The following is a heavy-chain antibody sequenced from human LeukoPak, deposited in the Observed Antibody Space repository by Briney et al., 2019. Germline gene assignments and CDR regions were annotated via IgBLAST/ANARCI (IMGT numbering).Heavy chain of an antibody. CDR2: ISAYNGNT. J-gene: IGHJ4*02. CDR3: ARCDRGPHTAMADY. Sequence: GASVKVSCKASGYIFTSYGISWVRQAPGQGLEWMGWISAYNGNTNYAQKLQGRVTMTTDTSTSTAYMELRSLRSDDTAVYYCARCDRGPHTAMADYWGQGTLVTVSS. V-gene: IGHV1-18*01. D-gene: IGHD5-18*01. CDR1: GYIFTSYG.